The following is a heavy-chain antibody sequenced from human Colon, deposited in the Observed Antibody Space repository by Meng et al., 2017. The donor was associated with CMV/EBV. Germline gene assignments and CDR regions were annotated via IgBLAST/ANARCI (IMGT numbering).Heavy chain of an antibody. D-gene: IGHD2-8*02. CDR2: INHSGDT. V-gene: IGHV4-34*01. CDR1: GGSFSSYY. Sequence: LRLSCAVYGGSFSSYYWTWIRQTPGKGLEWIGEINHSGDTNYNPSLNSRVTISVDTSKNQVSLKLSSVTAADTAVYYCASLTSITAGGDYYYGMDVWGQGTTVTVSS. J-gene: IGHJ6*02. CDR3: ASLTSITAGGDYYYGMDV.